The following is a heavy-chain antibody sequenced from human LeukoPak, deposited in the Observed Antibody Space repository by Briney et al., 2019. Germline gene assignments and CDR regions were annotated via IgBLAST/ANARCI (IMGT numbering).Heavy chain of an antibody. V-gene: IGHV4-4*07. D-gene: IGHD6-19*01. J-gene: IGHJ4*02. Sequence: PSETLSLTCSVSDGSINTYFWSWIRQPAGKGLEWIGRIDSSGSTNFNPSLKSRVTISEDKSKNQFSLKLSSVTAADTAVYYCATGGYSCWCDYWGQGSLLTVSS. CDR3: ATGGYSCWCDY. CDR2: IDSSGST. CDR1: DGSINTYF.